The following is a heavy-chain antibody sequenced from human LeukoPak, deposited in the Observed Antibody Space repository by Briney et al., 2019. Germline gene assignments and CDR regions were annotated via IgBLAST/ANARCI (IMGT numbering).Heavy chain of an antibody. CDR1: GGSISSYY. V-gene: IGHV4-59*01. D-gene: IGHD1-26*01. CDR3: ARGGGGSYNYFDY. CDR2: IYYSGST. Sequence: PSETLSLTCTVSGGSISSYYWSWIRQPPGKGLEWIGYIYYSGSTSYNPSLKSRVTISVDTAKNQFSLKLSSVSAADTAVYYCARGGGGSYNYFDYWGQGTLVTVSS. J-gene: IGHJ4*02.